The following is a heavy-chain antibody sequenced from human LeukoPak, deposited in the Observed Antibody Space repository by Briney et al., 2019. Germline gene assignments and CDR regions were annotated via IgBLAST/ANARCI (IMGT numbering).Heavy chain of an antibody. CDR3: AKDHGFDY. CDR2: ISYDGSNN. V-gene: IGHV3-30*18. CDR1: GFTFSSYG. Sequence: QSGRSLRLSCAASGFTFSSYGMHWVRQAPGKGLEWVAVISYDGSNNYYADSVKGRFTISRDNSKNTLYLQMNSLRAEDTAVYYCAKDHGFDYWGQGTLVTVSS. J-gene: IGHJ4*02.